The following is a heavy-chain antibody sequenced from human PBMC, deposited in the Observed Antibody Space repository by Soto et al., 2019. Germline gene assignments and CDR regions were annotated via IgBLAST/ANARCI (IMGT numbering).Heavy chain of an antibody. V-gene: IGHV6-1*01. Sequence: QTLSLTCGICGDSVSNNGATWNWIRQSPSRGLEWLGRAYYRSRWLYDYATSVRGRITINPDTSKNQFSLQLNSVTPEDTAVYYCARDPPDFNSGFDYWGQGTLVTVSS. J-gene: IGHJ4*02. CDR2: AYYRSRWLY. D-gene: IGHD1-26*01. CDR1: GDSVSNNGAT. CDR3: ARDPPDFNSGFDY.